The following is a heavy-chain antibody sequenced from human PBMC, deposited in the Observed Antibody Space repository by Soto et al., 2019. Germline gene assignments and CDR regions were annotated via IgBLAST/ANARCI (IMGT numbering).Heavy chain of an antibody. J-gene: IGHJ4*02. CDR1: GFTFSSYS. V-gene: IGHV3-48*01. CDR2: ISSGSSTL. CDR3: ARDSSSWEYYSDY. D-gene: IGHD6-13*01. Sequence: EVQLVECGGGLVQPGGSLRLSCAASGFTFSSYSMNWVRQAPGKGLEWVSYISSGSSTLDYADSVKGRFTISRDNAKNSLYLQMNSLRAEDTAVYYCARDSSSWEYYSDYWGQGALVTVSS.